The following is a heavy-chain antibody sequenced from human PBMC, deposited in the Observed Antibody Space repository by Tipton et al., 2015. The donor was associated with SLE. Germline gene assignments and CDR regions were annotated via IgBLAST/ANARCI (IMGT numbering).Heavy chain of an antibody. CDR1: GGSISSYY. CDR3: AEGVLPWAAFDI. CDR2: IYTSGST. Sequence: TLSLTCTVSGGSISSYYWSWIRQPPGKGLVWIGYIYTSGSTNYNPSLKSRVTISVDTSKNQFSLKLGSVTAADTAVYYCAEGVLPWAAFDIWGQGTMVTVSS. J-gene: IGHJ3*02. V-gene: IGHV4-4*08. D-gene: IGHD3-10*01.